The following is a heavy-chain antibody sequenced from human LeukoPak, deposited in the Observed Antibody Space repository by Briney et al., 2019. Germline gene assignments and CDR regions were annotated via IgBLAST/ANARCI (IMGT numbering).Heavy chain of an antibody. J-gene: IGHJ6*04. CDR2: ISSSSSYI. CDR3: AELGITMIGGV. D-gene: IGHD3-10*02. CDR1: GFTFSSYS. V-gene: IGHV3-21*01. Sequence: GGSLRLSCAASGFTFSSYSMNWVRQAPGKGLEWVSSISSSSSYIYYADSVKGRFTISRGNARNSLYLQMDSLRAEDTAVYYCAELGITMIGGVWGKGTTVTISS.